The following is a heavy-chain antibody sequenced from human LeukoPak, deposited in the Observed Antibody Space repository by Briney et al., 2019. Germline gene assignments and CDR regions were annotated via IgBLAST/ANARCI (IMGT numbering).Heavy chain of an antibody. CDR2: VSYSGST. Sequence: SETLSLTCSVSGGSISSYYWTWIQQPPGKGLEWIGYVSYSGSTNYNPSLKSRVTISVDMSKNQFSLNLSSVTAADTAIYYCARQRRGYKGYTDYWGQGTLVTVSS. V-gene: IGHV4-59*08. D-gene: IGHD5-12*01. CDR1: GGSISSYY. CDR3: ARQRRGYKGYTDY. J-gene: IGHJ4*02.